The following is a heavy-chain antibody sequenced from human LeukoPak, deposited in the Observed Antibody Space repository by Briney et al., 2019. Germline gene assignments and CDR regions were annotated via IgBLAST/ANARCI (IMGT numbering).Heavy chain of an antibody. CDR1: GFTFSSHA. V-gene: IGHV3-23*01. D-gene: IGHD3-3*01. CDR3: AKDRHAVRFDLVQY. J-gene: IGHJ4*02. Sequence: GGSLRLSCAASGFTFSSHAMSWVRQAPGKGPEWVSAISDSGGSTYYADSVKGRFSISRDNSKNTLYLQMNSLRAEDTAVYYCAKDRHAVRFDLVQYWGQGTLVTVSS. CDR2: ISDSGGST.